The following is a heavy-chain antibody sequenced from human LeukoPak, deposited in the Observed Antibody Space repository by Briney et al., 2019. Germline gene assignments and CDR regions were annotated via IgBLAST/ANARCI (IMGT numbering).Heavy chain of an antibody. V-gene: IGHV3-23*01. D-gene: IGHD3-22*01. CDR3: ARDLGQYYDTSDNWFDP. CDR2: ISGSGGST. J-gene: IGHJ5*02. Sequence: GGSLRLSCAASGFTFSSYGMSWVRQAPGKGLGWVSAISGSGGSTYYADSVKGRFTISRDNSKNTLYLQMNSLRAEDTAVYYCARDLGQYYDTSDNWFDPWGQGTLVTVSS. CDR1: GFTFSSYG.